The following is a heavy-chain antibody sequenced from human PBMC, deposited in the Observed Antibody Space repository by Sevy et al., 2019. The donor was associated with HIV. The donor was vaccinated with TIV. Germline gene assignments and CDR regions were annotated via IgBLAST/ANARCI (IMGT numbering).Heavy chain of an antibody. CDR1: GYTFNNFG. J-gene: IGHJ4*02. D-gene: IGHD3-10*02. CDR3: AREGTLITMLL. CDR2: INPHNCNT. V-gene: IGHV1-18*01. Sequence: ASVKVSCKASGYTFNNFGISWVRQAPGQGLEWMGWINPHNCNTKYAQKLQDRVTMTTDTSTSTAYMELRSLRSDDTAVYYCAREGTLITMLLWGQGTLVTVSS.